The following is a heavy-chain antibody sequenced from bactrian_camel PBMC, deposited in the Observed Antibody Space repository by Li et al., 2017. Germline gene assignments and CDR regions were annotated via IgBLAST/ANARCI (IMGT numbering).Heavy chain of an antibody. CDR1: GYTYGLNC. CDR3: AGAPPNGLIYKWAYEYHY. CDR2: IDSDGST. Sequence: VQLVESGGGLVQAGGSLRLSCAVSGYTYGLNCMGWFRQPPGKEREGVAAIDSDGSTSYADSVKGRFTISRDNAKNTLYLQLNSLKSEDTALYYCAGAPPNGLIYKWAYEYHYWGQGTQVTVS. J-gene: IGHJ4*01. V-gene: IGHV3S53*01. D-gene: IGHD3*01.